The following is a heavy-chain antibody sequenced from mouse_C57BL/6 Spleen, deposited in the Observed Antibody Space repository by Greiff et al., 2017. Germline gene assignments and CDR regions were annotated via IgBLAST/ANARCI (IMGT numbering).Heavy chain of an antibody. Sequence: EVQLQQSGAELVRPGASVKLSCTASGFNIKDYYMHWVKQRPEQGLEWIGRIDPEDGDTEYAPKFQGKATMTADTSSNTAYLQLSSLTSEVTAVYYCTTDYYGSISWCAYWGQGTLVTVSA. CDR2: IDPEDGDT. CDR3: TTDYYGSISWCAY. D-gene: IGHD1-1*01. J-gene: IGHJ3*01. V-gene: IGHV14-1*01. CDR1: GFNIKDYY.